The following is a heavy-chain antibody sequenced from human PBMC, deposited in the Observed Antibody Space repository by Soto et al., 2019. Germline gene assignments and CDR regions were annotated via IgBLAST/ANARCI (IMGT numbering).Heavy chain of an antibody. D-gene: IGHD1-26*01. Sequence: LETLSLTCTVSGGSISSSRYYWGWIRQPPGKGLEWIGSIYYSGITYFNPSLKSRVTISVDTSKNQFSLKLSSVTAADTAVYYCARRLLIVGAPNWFDPWGQGTLVTVSS. CDR1: GGSISSSRYY. CDR2: IYYSGIT. J-gene: IGHJ5*02. V-gene: IGHV4-39*01. CDR3: ARRLLIVGAPNWFDP.